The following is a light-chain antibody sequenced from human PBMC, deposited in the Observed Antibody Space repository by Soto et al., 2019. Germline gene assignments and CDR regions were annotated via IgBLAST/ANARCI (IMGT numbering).Light chain of an antibody. CDR2: MAS. CDR1: QSISSW. J-gene: IGKJ1*01. V-gene: IGKV1-5*03. Sequence: DIQMTQSPSTLSASVGDRVTITCRASQSISSWLAWYQQKPGKAPNHLIYMASTLESGVPSRFSGSGSGTEFTLTITSLQPDDFATYYCQQYNVYSPTFGQGTKVEI. CDR3: QQYNVYSPT.